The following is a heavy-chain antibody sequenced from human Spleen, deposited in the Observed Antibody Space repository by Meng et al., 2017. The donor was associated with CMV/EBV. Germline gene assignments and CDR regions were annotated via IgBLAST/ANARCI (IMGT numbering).Heavy chain of an antibody. CDR3: ARVRLNYFDY. V-gene: IGHV3-23*03. CDR1: GFTFSSYA. Sequence: GESLKISCAASGFTFSSYAMSWVRQAPGKGLEWVSVIYSGGSSTYYADSVKGRFTISRDNSKNTLYLQMNSLRAEDTAVYYCARVRLNYFDYWGQGTLVTVSS. CDR2: IYSGGSST. J-gene: IGHJ4*02.